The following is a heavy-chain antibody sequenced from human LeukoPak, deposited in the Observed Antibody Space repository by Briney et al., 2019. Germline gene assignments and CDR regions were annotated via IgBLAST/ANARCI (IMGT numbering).Heavy chain of an antibody. Sequence: PGRSLRLSCAASGFTFSSYAMPWVRQAPGKGLEWVAVISYDGSNKYYADSVKGRFTISRDNSKNTLYLQMNSLRAEDTAVYYCARDSPARGYSYGHPDYWGQGTLVTVSS. D-gene: IGHD5-18*01. CDR3: ARDSPARGYSYGHPDY. J-gene: IGHJ4*02. V-gene: IGHV3-30-3*01. CDR1: GFTFSSYA. CDR2: ISYDGSNK.